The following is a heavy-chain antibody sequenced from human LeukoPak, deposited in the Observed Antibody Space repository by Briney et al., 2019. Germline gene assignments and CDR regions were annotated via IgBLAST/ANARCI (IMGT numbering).Heavy chain of an antibody. D-gene: IGHD1-26*01. CDR1: GGSISSYY. J-gene: IGHJ2*01. Sequence: KPSETLSLTCSVSGGSISSYYWSWIRQPAGKGLEWIGYIYYSGSTNYNPSLKSRVTISVDTSKNQFSLKLSSVTAADTAVYYCARNPNAGGSYLEWRYFDLWGRGTLVTVSS. V-gene: IGHV4-59*12. CDR3: ARNPNAGGSYLEWRYFDL. CDR2: IYYSGST.